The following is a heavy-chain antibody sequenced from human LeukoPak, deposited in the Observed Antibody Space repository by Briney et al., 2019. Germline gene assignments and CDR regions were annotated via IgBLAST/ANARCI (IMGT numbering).Heavy chain of an antibody. J-gene: IGHJ6*03. CDR3: ARFGSYCGGDCSEGYNYYMDV. Sequence: PGGSLRLSCAASGFTFSDYYMSWIRQAPGKGLEWVSYISSSGSTIYYADSVKGRFTISRDNAKNSLYLQMNSLRAEDTAVYYCARFGSYCGGDCSEGYNYYMDVWGKGTTVTVSS. V-gene: IGHV3-11*04. CDR1: GFTFSDYY. D-gene: IGHD2-21*01. CDR2: ISSSGSTI.